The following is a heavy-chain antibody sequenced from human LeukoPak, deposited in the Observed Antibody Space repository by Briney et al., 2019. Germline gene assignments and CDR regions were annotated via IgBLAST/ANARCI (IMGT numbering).Heavy chain of an antibody. J-gene: IGHJ4*02. CDR1: GGSFSGYY. D-gene: IGHD3/OR15-3a*01. CDR3: VRRKGDWLTFDS. Sequence: PSETLSLTCAEEGGSFSGYYWNWVRQSPEKGLEWIGEINHIGNTNYNPSLKSRVTISIDTSKSQFSLKLTSVTAADTAIYYCVRRKGDWLTFDSWGQGTLVTVSS. CDR2: INHIGNT. V-gene: IGHV4-34*01.